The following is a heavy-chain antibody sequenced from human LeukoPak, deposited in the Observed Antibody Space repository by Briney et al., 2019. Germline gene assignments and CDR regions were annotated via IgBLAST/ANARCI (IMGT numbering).Heavy chain of an antibody. CDR2: ISWNSGSI. V-gene: IGHV3-9*01. J-gene: IGHJ4*02. CDR1: GFTFDDYA. Sequence: GGSLRLSCAASGFTFDDYAMHWVRQAPGKGLEWVSGISWNSGSIGYADSVKGRFTISRDNAKNSLYLQMNSLRAEDTALYYCAKGPAWLAEFDYWGQGTLVTVSS. CDR3: AKGPAWLAEFDY. D-gene: IGHD5-12*01.